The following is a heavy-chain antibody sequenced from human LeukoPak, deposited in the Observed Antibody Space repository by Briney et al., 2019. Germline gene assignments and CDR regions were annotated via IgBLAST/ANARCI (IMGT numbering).Heavy chain of an antibody. V-gene: IGHV3-33*06. CDR1: GFTFSSYG. CDR2: IWYDGSNK. CDR3: AKDLGLDYFDY. Sequence: GGSLRLSCAASGFTFSSYGMHWVRQAPGKGLEWVAVIWYDGSNKYYADSVKGRFTISRDNSKNTLYLQMNSLRAEDTAVYYCAKDLGLDYFDYWGQGTLVTVSS. J-gene: IGHJ4*02.